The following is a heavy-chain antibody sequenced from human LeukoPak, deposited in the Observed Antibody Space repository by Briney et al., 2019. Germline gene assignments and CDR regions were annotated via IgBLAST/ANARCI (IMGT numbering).Heavy chain of an antibody. CDR2: IYYSGST. V-gene: IGHV4-59*01. Sequence: SETLSLTCTVSGGSISSYYWSWIRQPPGKGLEWIGYIYYSGSTNYNPSLKSRVTISVDTSKNQFSLKLSSVTAADTVVYYCARDCGGDCSEYFQHWGQGTLVTVSS. CDR3: ARDCGGDCSEYFQH. CDR1: GGSISSYY. J-gene: IGHJ1*01. D-gene: IGHD2-21*02.